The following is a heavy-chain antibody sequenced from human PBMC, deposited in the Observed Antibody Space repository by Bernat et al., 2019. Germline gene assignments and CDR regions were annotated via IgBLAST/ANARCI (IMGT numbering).Heavy chain of an antibody. CDR2: IKQDGSEK. CDR3: ARDRGVATISVYFDY. J-gene: IGHJ4*02. D-gene: IGHD5-12*01. CDR1: GFTFSSYW. Sequence: VQLVESGGGVVQPGRSLRLSCAASGFTFSSYWMSWVRQAPGKGLEWVANIKQDGSEKYYVDSVKGRFTISGDNAKNSLYLQMNSLRAEDTAVYYCARDRGVATISVYFDYWGQGTLVTVSS. V-gene: IGHV3-7*03.